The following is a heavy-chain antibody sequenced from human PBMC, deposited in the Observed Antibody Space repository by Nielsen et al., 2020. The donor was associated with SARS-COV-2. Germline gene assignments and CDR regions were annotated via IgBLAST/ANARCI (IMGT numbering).Heavy chain of an antibody. V-gene: IGHV3-33*01. Sequence: GGSLRLSCAASGFTFSSYGMHWVRQAPGKGLEWVAVIWYDGSNKYYADSVKGRFTISRDNSKNTLYLQMNSLRDEDTAVYYCARELRTGTPSGPYYYYYGMDVWGQGTTVTVSS. CDR2: IWYDGSNK. D-gene: IGHD1-7*01. CDR1: GFTFSSYG. J-gene: IGHJ6*02. CDR3: ARELRTGTPSGPYYYYYGMDV.